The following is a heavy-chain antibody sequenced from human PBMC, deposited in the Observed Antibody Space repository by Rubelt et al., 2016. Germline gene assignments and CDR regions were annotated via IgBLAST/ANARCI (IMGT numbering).Heavy chain of an antibody. CDR3: ARVSYCGGDCYYPDQPDDY. CDR2: TRNKANSYTT. Sequence: GGEWVGRTRNKANSYTTEYAASVKGRFIISRDDSTNSLYMQMNSLKTEDTAVYYCARVSYCGGDCYYPDQPDDYLGQGTLVTVSS. J-gene: IGHJ4*02. D-gene: IGHD2-21*02. V-gene: IGHV3-72*01.